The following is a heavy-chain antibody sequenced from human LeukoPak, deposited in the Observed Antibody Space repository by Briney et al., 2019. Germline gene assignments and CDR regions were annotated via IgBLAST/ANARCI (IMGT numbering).Heavy chain of an antibody. CDR2: IYYSGST. V-gene: IGHV4-39*07. Sequence: SETLSPTCTVSGGSISSSSYYWGWIRQPPGKGLEWIGSIYYSGSTYYNPSLKSRVTISVDTSKNQFSLKLSSVTAADTAVYYCATQRPPIVVVVAAALDYWGQGTLVTVSS. CDR1: GGSISSSSYY. J-gene: IGHJ4*02. CDR3: ATQRPPIVVVVAAALDY. D-gene: IGHD2-15*01.